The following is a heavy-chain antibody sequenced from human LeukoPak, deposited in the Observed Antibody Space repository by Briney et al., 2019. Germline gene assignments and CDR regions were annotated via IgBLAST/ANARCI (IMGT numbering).Heavy chain of an antibody. CDR1: GFTFSSYW. D-gene: IGHD5-12*01. V-gene: IGHV3-7*01. CDR3: ARRKACSGYDSPPYYFDY. Sequence: GGSLRLSCAASGFTFSSYWMTWVRQAPGKGLEWVANMNQDGSEKYYVDSVKGQFTISRDNAKNSLYLQMNSLRAEDTAVYYCARRKACSGYDSPPYYFDYWGQGTLVTVSS. CDR2: MNQDGSEK. J-gene: IGHJ4*02.